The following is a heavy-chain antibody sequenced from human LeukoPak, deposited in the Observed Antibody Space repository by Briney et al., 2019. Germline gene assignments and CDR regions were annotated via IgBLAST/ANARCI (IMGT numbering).Heavy chain of an antibody. Sequence: ESGPALVKPTQTLTLTCTFSGFSLSTSGMCVSWIRQPPGKALEWLALIDWDDDKYYSTSLKTRLTISKDTSKNQVVLTMTNMDPVDTATYYCAQKRDGEYSSSWYYFDYWGQGTLVTVSS. V-gene: IGHV2-70*01. CDR2: IDWDDDK. CDR3: AQKRDGEYSSSWYYFDY. CDR1: GFSLSTSGMC. J-gene: IGHJ4*02. D-gene: IGHD6-13*01.